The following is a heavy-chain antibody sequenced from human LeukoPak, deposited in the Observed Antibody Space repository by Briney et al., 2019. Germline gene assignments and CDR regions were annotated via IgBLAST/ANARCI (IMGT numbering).Heavy chain of an antibody. J-gene: IGHJ4*02. V-gene: IGHV3-23*01. D-gene: IGHD2/OR15-2a*01. CDR3: VKGFRYFDC. CDR2: ITDSDGT. CDR1: GFTSRNYI. Sequence: GGSLRLSCAASGFTSRNYIMRWVRPAPGRGLEWVSTITDSDGTYYADSVKGRFTISRDNSKNTVYLQMNSLRAEDTAIYYCVKGFRYFDCWGQGTLVTVSS.